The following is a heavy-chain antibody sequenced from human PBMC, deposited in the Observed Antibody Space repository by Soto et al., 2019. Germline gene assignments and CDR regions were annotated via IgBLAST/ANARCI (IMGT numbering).Heavy chain of an antibody. CDR2: IYYRGST. Sequence: PSETLSLTCTVSGGSISSGGYYWSWIRQHPGKGLEWIGYIYYRGSTYYNPSLKSRVTISVDTSKKQLTLKLSSVTAADTALYYCARGRTYYDFWSGYYYWGQGTLVTVSS. D-gene: IGHD3-3*01. V-gene: IGHV4-31*03. CDR1: GGSISSGGYY. CDR3: ARGRTYYDFWSGYYY. J-gene: IGHJ4*02.